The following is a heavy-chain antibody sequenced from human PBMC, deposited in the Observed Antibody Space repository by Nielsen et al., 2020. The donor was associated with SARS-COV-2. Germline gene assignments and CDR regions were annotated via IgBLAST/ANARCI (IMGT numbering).Heavy chain of an antibody. CDR1: GFTFSSYE. CDR2: IGTAGDT. Sequence: GGSLRLSCAASGFTFSSYEMHGVRQATGKGLEWVSAIGTAGDTYYPGSVKGRFTISRENAKNSLYLQMNSLRAGDTAVYYCARSIAVAGTYGFGYYYYGMDVWGQGTTVTVSS. V-gene: IGHV3-13*01. CDR3: ARSIAVAGTYGFGYYYYGMDV. J-gene: IGHJ6*02. D-gene: IGHD6-19*01.